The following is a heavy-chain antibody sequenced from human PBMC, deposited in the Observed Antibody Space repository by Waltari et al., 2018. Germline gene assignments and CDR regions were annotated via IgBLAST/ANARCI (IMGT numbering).Heavy chain of an antibody. Sequence: DVQLVQSGAEVKKPGESLKISCQDSGHTFTSYWVAWVRQMPGKGLEWMGIIYPGDLDTRYSPSFQGQVTISVDKSINTAYLQWNTLTASDTAMYYCARVSEWVADGFDLWGQGTMVTVSS. V-gene: IGHV5-51*01. D-gene: IGHD2-15*01. CDR2: IYPGDLDT. CDR3: ARVSEWVADGFDL. CDR1: GHTFTSYW. J-gene: IGHJ3*01.